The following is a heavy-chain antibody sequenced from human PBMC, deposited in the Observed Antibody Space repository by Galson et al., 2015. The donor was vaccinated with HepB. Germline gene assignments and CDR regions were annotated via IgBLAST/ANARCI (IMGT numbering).Heavy chain of an antibody. D-gene: IGHD2-15*01. CDR2: ISGSGGST. V-gene: IGHV3-23*01. Sequence: SLRVACVDSGFTFSSYAMSWVRQAPGKGLEWVSAISGSGGSTYYAHSVKGRFTISRDNSKNTLYLQMDSLRAEDTAVYYCAKGTPDYWIQGTMVTVSS. CDR1: GFTFSSYA. J-gene: IGHJ4*02. CDR3: AKGTPDY.